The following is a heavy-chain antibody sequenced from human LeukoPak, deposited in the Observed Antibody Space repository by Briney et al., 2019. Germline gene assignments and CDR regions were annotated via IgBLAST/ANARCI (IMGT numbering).Heavy chain of an antibody. CDR1: GGSISSSSYY. CDR2: IYYSGST. D-gene: IGHD4-17*01. V-gene: IGHV4-39*01. J-gene: IGHJ4*02. CDR3: AGRDVDYGDDVDY. Sequence: PSETLSLTCTVSGGSISSSSYYWGWIREPPGKGLEWIGSIYYSGSTYYNPSLKSRVTISVDTSKNQFSLQLSSVTAADTAVYYCAGRDVDYGDDVDYWGQGTLVTVSS.